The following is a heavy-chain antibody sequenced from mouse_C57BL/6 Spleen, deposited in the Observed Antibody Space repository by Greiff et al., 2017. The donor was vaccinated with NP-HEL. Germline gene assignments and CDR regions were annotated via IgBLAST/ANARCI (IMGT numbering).Heavy chain of an antibody. V-gene: IGHV1-53*01. J-gene: IGHJ3*01. CDR2: INPSNGGT. D-gene: IGHD2-4*01. CDR1: GYTFTSYW. CDR3: ARSPLYDYEFAY. Sequence: QVQLKQPGTELVKPGASVKLSCKASGYTFTSYWMHWVKQRPGQGLEWIGNINPSNGGTNYNEKFKSKATLTVDKSSSTAYMQLSSLTSEDSAVYYCARSPLYDYEFAYWGQGTLVTVSA.